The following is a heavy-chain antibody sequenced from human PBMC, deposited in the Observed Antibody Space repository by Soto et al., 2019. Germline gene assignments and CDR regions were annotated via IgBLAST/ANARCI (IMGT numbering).Heavy chain of an antibody. V-gene: IGHV3-66*01. J-gene: IGHJ6*02. CDR3: ATDSSIAARPGYYYYGMDV. CDR2: IYSGGST. D-gene: IGHD6-6*01. CDR1: GFTVSSNY. Sequence: GGSLRLSCAASGFTVSSNYMSWVRQAPGKGLEWVSVIYSGGSTYYEDSVKGRFTISRDNSKNTMYLQMNSLRAEDTAVYYWATDSSIAARPGYYYYGMDVWGQGTTVTVSS.